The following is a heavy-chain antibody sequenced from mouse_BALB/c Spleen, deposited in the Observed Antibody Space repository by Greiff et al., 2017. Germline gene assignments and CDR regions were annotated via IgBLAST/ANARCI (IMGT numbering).Heavy chain of an antibody. J-gene: IGHJ2*01. CDR3: ARGNYYGYVDY. CDR1: GYSITSGYY. V-gene: IGHV3-6*02. D-gene: IGHD1-1*01. CDR2: ISYDGSN. Sequence: ESGPGLVKPSQSLSLTCSVTGYSITSGYYWNWIRQFPGNKLEWMGYISYDGSNNYNPSLKNRISITRDTSKNQFFLKLNSVTTEDTATYYCARGNYYGYVDYWGQGTTLTVSS.